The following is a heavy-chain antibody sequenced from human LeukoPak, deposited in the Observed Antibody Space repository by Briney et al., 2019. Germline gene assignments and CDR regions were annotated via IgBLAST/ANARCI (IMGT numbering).Heavy chain of an antibody. CDR2: IHTSGIT. J-gene: IGHJ4*02. CDR1: GGSISSHY. CDR3: ARDLESNYVYFDY. Sequence: PSETLSLTCTVSGGSISSHYWSWIRQPAGKGLEYIGRIHTSGITNYNPSLKSRITMSGDTSKNQFSLKLSSVTAADTAVYYCARDLESNYVYFDYWGQGSLVTVSS. D-gene: IGHD1-26*01. V-gene: IGHV4-4*07.